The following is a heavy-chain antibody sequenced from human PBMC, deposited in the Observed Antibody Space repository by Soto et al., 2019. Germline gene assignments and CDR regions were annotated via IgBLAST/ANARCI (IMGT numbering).Heavy chain of an antibody. CDR2: VYYTGTT. J-gene: IGHJ4*02. Sequence: TSETLSLTCTVSGGSIGSYHWSWVRQPPGKGLEWIASVYYTGTTNYNPSLGSRVTISIDAPENQISLKLTSVTAADTAFYYCARDTVLTGMFDFWGQGTLVTSPQ. CDR1: GGSIGSYH. V-gene: IGHV4-59*01. CDR3: ARDTVLTGMFDF. D-gene: IGHD4-17*01.